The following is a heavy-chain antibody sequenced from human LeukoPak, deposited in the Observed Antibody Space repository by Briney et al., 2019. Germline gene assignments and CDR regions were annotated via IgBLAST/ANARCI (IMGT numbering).Heavy chain of an antibody. CDR2: ISSSSSTI. J-gene: IGHJ3*02. V-gene: IGHV3-48*04. CDR3: ASGGYCSSTSCLTDAFDI. CDR1: GFTFSSYS. Sequence: PGGSLRLSCAASGFTFSSYSMNWVRQAPGKGLEWVSYISSSSSTIYYADSVKGRFTISRDNAKNSLYLQMNSLRAEDTAVYYCASGGYCSSTSCLTDAFDIWGQGTMVTVSS. D-gene: IGHD2-2*01.